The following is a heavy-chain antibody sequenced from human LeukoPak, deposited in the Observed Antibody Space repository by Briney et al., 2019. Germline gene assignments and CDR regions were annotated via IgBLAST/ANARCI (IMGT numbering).Heavy chain of an antibody. D-gene: IGHD3-10*01. V-gene: IGHV1-69*13. Sequence: SVKVSCTASGGTFSSYAISWVRQAPGQGLEWMGGTIPIFGTANYAQKFQGRVTITADESTSTAYMELSSLRSEDTAVYYCARDRGLWFGELLFHYYGMDVWGQGTTVTVSS. CDR3: ARDRGLWFGELLFHYYGMDV. CDR1: GGTFSSYA. CDR2: TIPIFGTA. J-gene: IGHJ6*02.